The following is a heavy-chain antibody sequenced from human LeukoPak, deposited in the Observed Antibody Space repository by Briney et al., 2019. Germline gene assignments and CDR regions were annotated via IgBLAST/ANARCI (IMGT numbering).Heavy chain of an antibody. CDR3: ARVRVDILTGYGAFDI. J-gene: IGHJ3*02. Sequence: SETLSLTCTVSGGSISSSSYYWGWIRQPPGKGLEWMGSIYYSGSTYYNPSLKSRVTISVDTSKSQFSLKLSSVTAADTAVYYCARVRVDILTGYGAFDIWGQGTMVTVSS. D-gene: IGHD3-9*01. CDR1: GGSISSSSYY. V-gene: IGHV4-39*07. CDR2: IYYSGST.